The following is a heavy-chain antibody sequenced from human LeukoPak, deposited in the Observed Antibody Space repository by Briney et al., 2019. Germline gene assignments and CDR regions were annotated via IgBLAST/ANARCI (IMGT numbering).Heavy chain of an antibody. D-gene: IGHD3-10*01. CDR2: ISSSSSTI. J-gene: IGHJ4*02. Sequence: PGGSLRLSCAASGFTFSSYSMNWVRQAPGGGLEWVSYISSSSSTIYYADSVKRRFTSSRDNAKNSLYLQMNSLRAEDTAVYYWARDYGSGSYTVYCGQGTLVTVSS. V-gene: IGHV3-48*01. CDR1: GFTFSSYS. CDR3: ARDYGSGSYTVY.